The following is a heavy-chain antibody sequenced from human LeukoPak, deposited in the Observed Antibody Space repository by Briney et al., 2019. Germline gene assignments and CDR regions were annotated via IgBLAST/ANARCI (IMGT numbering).Heavy chain of an antibody. CDR2: IYYSGNT. D-gene: IGHD2-15*01. CDR3: VRDAAQYCSGGSCYYGKWFDP. CDR1: GGSISSSSYY. Sequence: PSETLSLTCTVSGGSISSSSYYWGWIRQPPGKGLEWIGTIYYSGNTYYNSPLKSRVTISVDTSKNQFSLKLSSVTAADTAVYYCVRDAAQYCSGGSCYYGKWFDPWGQGTLVTVSS. V-gene: IGHV4-39*07. J-gene: IGHJ5*02.